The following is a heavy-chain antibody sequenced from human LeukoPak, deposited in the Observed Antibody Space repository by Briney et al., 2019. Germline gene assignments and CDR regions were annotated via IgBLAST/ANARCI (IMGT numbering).Heavy chain of an antibody. CDR2: IIPILGIA. D-gene: IGHD6-13*01. J-gene: IGHJ4*02. CDR1: GGTFSSYA. Sequence: ASVKVSCKASGGTFSSYAISWVRRAPGQGLEWMGRIIPILGIANYAQKFQGRVTITADKSTSTAYMELSSLRSEDTAVYYCASARGVAAAAGGNYFDYWGQGTLVTVSS. CDR3: ASARGVAAAAGGNYFDY. V-gene: IGHV1-69*04.